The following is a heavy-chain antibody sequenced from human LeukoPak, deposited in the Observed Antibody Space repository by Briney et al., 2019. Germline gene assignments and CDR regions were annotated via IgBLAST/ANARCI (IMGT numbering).Heavy chain of an antibody. Sequence: GESSRISWKASGYISTSYWIIWVRQMPGKGQAWIGWVDPSDSYTNTSPSFQGHVTISADKSISTAYLQWSSLKASDTAMYYCARPSSGWYVLDYWGQGTLVTVSS. CDR1: GYISTSYW. V-gene: IGHV5-10-1*01. CDR2: VDPSDSYT. CDR3: ARPSSGWYVLDY. D-gene: IGHD6-19*01. J-gene: IGHJ4*02.